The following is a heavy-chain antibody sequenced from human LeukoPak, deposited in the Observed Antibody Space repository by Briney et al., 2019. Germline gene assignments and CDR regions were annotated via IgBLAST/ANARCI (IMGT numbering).Heavy chain of an antibody. CDR1: GYTCTGYY. J-gene: IGHJ4*02. V-gene: IGHV1-2*04. CDR3: ARGPARDYFDY. D-gene: IGHD5-24*01. CDR2: INPNSGGT. Sequence: ASVKVSCKASGYTCTGYYMHWVRQATGQGLEWMGWINPNSGGTNYAQKFQGWVTMTRDTSISTAYMELSRLRSDDTAVYYCARGPARDYFDYWGQGTLVTVSS.